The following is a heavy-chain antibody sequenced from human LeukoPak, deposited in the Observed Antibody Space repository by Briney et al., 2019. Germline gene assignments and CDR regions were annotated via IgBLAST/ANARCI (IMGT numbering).Heavy chain of an antibody. V-gene: IGHV1-69*05. Sequence: SVKVSCKASGGTFSSYAIRWVRQAPGQGLEWMGGFIPIFGTANYAQKFQGRVTITTDESTSTAYMELSSLRSEDTAVYYCATLSPSYGSGSLADAFDIWGQGTMVTVSS. CDR1: GGTFSSYA. D-gene: IGHD3-10*01. CDR2: FIPIFGTA. CDR3: ATLSPSYGSGSLADAFDI. J-gene: IGHJ3*02.